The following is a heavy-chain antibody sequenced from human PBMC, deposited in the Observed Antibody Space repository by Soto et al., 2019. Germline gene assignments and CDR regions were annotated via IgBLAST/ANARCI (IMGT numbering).Heavy chain of an antibody. CDR3: ARAPPRGSWYAWGLFDP. V-gene: IGHV6-1*01. J-gene: IGHJ5*02. CDR1: GDSVSSNSAA. D-gene: IGHD6-13*01. CDR2: TYYRSKWYN. Sequence: SQTLSLTSAISGDSVSSNSAAWNWIRQSPSRGLEWLGRTYYRSKWYNDYAVSVKSRITINPDTSKNQFSLQLNSVTPEDTAVYYCARAPPRGSWYAWGLFDPWGQGTLVTVSS.